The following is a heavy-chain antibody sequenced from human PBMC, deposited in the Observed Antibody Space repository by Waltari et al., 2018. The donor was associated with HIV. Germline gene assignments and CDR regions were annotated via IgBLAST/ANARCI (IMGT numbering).Heavy chain of an antibody. CDR1: GVTFSSSR. D-gene: IGHD2-15*01. CDR3: ARTYHYYYYYGMDV. J-gene: IGHJ6*02. V-gene: IGHV3-21*01. Sequence: EVQLVEAGGGLVKTGGSMRLSCEDSGVTFSSSRMTWVRQAPGKGLEWVSSISSSSSYIYYADSVKGRFTISRDNAKNSLYLQMNSLRAEDTAVYYCARTYHYYYYYGMDVWGQGTTVTVSS. CDR2: ISSSSSYI.